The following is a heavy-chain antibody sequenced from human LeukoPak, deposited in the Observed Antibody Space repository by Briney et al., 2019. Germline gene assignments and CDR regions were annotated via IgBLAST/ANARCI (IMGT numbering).Heavy chain of an antibody. V-gene: IGHV4-59*08. D-gene: IGHD4-11*01. CDR1: GGSISSYY. Sequence: TSETLSLTCTVSGGSISSYYWSWIRQPPGKGLEWIGYIYYSGSTNYNPSLKSRVTISVDTSKNQFSLKLSSVTAADTAVYYCARYEPSPVTTVTTGDAFDIWGQGTMVTVSS. CDR3: ARYEPSPVTTVTTGDAFDI. CDR2: IYYSGST. J-gene: IGHJ3*02.